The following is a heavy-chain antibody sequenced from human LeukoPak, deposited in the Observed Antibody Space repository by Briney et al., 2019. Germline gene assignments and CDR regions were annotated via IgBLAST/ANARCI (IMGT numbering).Heavy chain of an antibody. V-gene: IGHV3-48*03. J-gene: IGHJ6*04. CDR2: ISSSGSTI. D-gene: IGHD3-10*02. CDR3: AELGITMIGGV. CDR1: GFTFSSYE. Sequence: PGGSLRLSCAASGFTFSSYEMNWVRQAPGKGLEWVSYISSSGSTIYYADSVKGRFTISRDNAKNSPYLQMNSLRAEDTAVYYCAELGITMIGGVWGKGTRSPSPQ.